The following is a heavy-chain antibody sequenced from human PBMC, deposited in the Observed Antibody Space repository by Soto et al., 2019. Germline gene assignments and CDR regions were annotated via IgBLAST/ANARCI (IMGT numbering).Heavy chain of an antibody. D-gene: IGHD2-15*01. CDR2: IYTSGST. CDR1: GGSISSYY. J-gene: IGHJ5*02. CDR3: ARAGYCSGGSCYSPRGQSNWFDP. Sequence: SETLSLTCTVSGGSISSYYWSWIRQPAGKGLEWIGRIYTSGSTNYNPSLKSRVTMSVDTSKNQFSLKLSSVTAADTAVYYCARAGYCSGGSCYSPRGQSNWFDPWGQGTLVTVS. V-gene: IGHV4-4*07.